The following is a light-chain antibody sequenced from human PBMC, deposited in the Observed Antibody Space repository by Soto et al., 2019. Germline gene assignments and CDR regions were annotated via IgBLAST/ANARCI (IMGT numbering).Light chain of an antibody. CDR3: SSYTNSSTLL. Sequence: QSALTQPASVSGSPGQSITISCTGSSSDVGGYNCVSWYQHHPGKAPQLMISDVSDRPSGVSNRFSGSRSGNTASLTISVLQAEDEADYYCSSYTNSSTLLFGGGTKLTVL. J-gene: IGLJ2*01. V-gene: IGLV2-14*03. CDR2: DVS. CDR1: SSDVGGYNC.